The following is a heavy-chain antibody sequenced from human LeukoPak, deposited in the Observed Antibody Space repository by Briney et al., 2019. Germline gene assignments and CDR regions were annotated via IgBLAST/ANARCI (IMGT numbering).Heavy chain of an antibody. V-gene: IGHV3-30*18. J-gene: IGHJ4*02. CDR1: GFTLSSYG. CDR3: AKDHYGYCSSTSCCGSSSWALFDY. CDR2: ISYDGSNK. D-gene: IGHD2-2*01. Sequence: PGGSLRLSCAASGFTLSSYGMHWVRQAPGKGLEWVAVISYDGSNKYYADSVKGRFTISRDNSKNTLYLQMNSLRAEDTAVYYCAKDHYGYCSSTSCCGSSSWALFDYWGQGTLVTVSS.